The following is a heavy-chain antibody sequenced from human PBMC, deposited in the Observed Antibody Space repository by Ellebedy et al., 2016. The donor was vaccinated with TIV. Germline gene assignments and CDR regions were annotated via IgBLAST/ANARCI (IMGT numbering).Heavy chain of an antibody. CDR2: ISASGNTT. Sequence: GESLKISCAASEFTFNTFAMNWVRQAPGKGLEWVSTISASGNTTKYADSVTGRFTITRDNSKNTLYLQMNSLRANDTAIYYCVKMSWYGGFDYWGQGSLVAVSS. V-gene: IGHV3-23*01. D-gene: IGHD4-23*01. CDR1: EFTFNTFA. J-gene: IGHJ4*02. CDR3: VKMSWYGGFDY.